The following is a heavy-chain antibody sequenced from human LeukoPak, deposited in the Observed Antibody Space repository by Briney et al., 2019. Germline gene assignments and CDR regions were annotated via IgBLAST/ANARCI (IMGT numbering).Heavy chain of an antibody. J-gene: IGHJ4*02. V-gene: IGHV1-8*01. CDR1: GYTFTSYD. D-gene: IGHD1-26*01. CDR2: MNPNSGNT. CDR3: AAWGSYYDGNLFDY. Sequence: GASVKVSCKASGYTFTSYDINWVRQATGQGLEWMGWMNPNSGNTGYAQKFQGRVTMTRNTSISTAYMELSSLRSEDTAVYYCAAWGSYYDGNLFDYWGQGTLVTVSS.